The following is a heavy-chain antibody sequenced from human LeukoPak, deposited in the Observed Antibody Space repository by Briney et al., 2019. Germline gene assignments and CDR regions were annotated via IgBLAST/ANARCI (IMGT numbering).Heavy chain of an antibody. D-gene: IGHD3-22*01. Sequence: ASVKVSCKASGGTFSSYAISWVRQAPGQGLEWMGGIVPIFGTANYAQKFQGRVTITADESTSTAYMELSSLRFEDTAVYYCARDPIVVVKRALAFDIWGQGTMVTVSS. CDR1: GGTFSSYA. J-gene: IGHJ3*02. V-gene: IGHV1-69*13. CDR3: ARDPIVVVKRALAFDI. CDR2: IVPIFGTA.